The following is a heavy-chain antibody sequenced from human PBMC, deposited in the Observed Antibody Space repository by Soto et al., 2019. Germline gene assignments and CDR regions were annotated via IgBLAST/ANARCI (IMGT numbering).Heavy chain of an antibody. CDR2: TRNKANSYTT. Sequence: EVQLVESGGGLVQPGGSLRLSCAASGFTFSDHYMDWVRQAPGKGLEWVGRTRNKANSYTTEYAASVKGRFTISRDDSKNSLYLQMNSLKTEDTAVYYCASHYDFWSGQWPGHYMDVWGKGTTVTVSS. CDR1: GFTFSDHY. CDR3: ASHYDFWSGQWPGHYMDV. J-gene: IGHJ6*03. D-gene: IGHD3-3*01. V-gene: IGHV3-72*01.